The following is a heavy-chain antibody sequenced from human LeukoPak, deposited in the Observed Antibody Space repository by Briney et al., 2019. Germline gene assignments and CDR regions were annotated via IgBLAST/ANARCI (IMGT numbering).Heavy chain of an antibody. CDR1: GYTFTGYY. D-gene: IGHD1-26*01. V-gene: IGHV1-2*02. J-gene: IGHJ3*01. Sequence: ASVKVSCKASGYTFTGYYMHWVRQAPGQGLEWMGWINPNSGGTNYAQNFQGRVTMTRDTSISTAYMELSSLGSDGTAVYYCARGRGSLRDTLDFWGQGTMVTVSS. CDR3: ARGRGSLRDTLDF. CDR2: INPNSGGT.